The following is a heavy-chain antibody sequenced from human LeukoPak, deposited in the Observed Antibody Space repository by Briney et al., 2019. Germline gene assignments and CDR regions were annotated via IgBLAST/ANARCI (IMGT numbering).Heavy chain of an antibody. V-gene: IGHV1-18*01. CDR2: ISGYNGNT. J-gene: IGHJ6*02. D-gene: IGHD3-10*01. CDR3: ARDRGDSRMDV. CDR1: GYTFSSYG. Sequence: ASVNVSCKASGYTFSSYGISWVRQAPGQGLEWMGWISGYNGNTNYAQRLQGRVTMTTDTSTSTTYMELRSLRSDDTAMYYCARDRGDSRMDVWGQGTTVTVSS.